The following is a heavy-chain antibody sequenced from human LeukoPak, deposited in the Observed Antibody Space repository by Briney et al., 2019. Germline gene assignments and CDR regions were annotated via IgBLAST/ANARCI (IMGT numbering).Heavy chain of an antibody. D-gene: IGHD3-10*01. CDR2: ISGSGGST. J-gene: IGHJ3*02. Sequence: PGGSLRLSCAASGFTFSSYAMSWVRQAPGKGLEWVSGISGSGGSTYYADSVKGRFTISRDNSKNTLYLQMNSLRAEDTAVYYCAKDADYYGSGDDAFDIWGQGTMVTVSS. CDR1: GFTFSSYA. V-gene: IGHV3-23*01. CDR3: AKDADYYGSGDDAFDI.